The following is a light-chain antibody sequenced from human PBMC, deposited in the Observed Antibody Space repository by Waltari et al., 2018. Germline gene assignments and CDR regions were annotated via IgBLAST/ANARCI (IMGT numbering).Light chain of an antibody. CDR1: SSDVGVYNY. V-gene: IGLV2-14*01. J-gene: IGLJ3*02. CDR2: EVT. CDR3: SSYTSSSTWV. Sequence: QSALTQPASVSGSPGQSISISCTGTSSDVGVYNYVSWYQQCPGKAPKLMIYEVTNRPSWVSNRFSGSKSGNTAALTISGLQAEDETDYYCSSYTSSSTWVFGGGTKLTVL.